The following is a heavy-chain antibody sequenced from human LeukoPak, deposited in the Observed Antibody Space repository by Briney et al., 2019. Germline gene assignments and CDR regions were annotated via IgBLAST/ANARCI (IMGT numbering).Heavy chain of an antibody. V-gene: IGHV4-31*03. CDR1: GGSISSGGYY. Sequence: PSETLCLTCTVSGGSISSGGYYWSWIRQHPGKGLEWIGYIYYSGSTYYNPSLKSRVTISVDTSKNQFSLKLSSVTAADTAVYYCARQSPSDVVVPAAIEGPDNWFDPWGQGTLSPSPQ. CDR2: IYYSGST. CDR3: ARQSPSDVVVPAAIEGPDNWFDP. J-gene: IGHJ5*02. D-gene: IGHD2-2*02.